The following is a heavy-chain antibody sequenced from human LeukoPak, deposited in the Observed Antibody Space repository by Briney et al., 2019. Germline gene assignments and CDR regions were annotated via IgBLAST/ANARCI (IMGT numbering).Heavy chain of an antibody. V-gene: IGHV4-61*02. Sequence: PSETLSLTCTVSGGSISSGSYYWSWIRQPAGKGLEWIGRIYTSGSTNYNPSLKSRVTISVDTSKNQFSLKLNSVTAADTAVYYCARVGRYQDAFDIWGQGTVVTVSS. CDR3: ARVGRYQDAFDI. CDR1: GGSISSGSYY. D-gene: IGHD3-9*01. J-gene: IGHJ3*02. CDR2: IYTSGST.